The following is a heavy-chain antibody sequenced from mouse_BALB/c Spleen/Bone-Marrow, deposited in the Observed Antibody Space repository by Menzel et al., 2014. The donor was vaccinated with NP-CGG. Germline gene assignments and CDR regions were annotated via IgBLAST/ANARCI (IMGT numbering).Heavy chain of an antibody. J-gene: IGHJ2*01. CDR3: ARGDYYGSSYFDY. CDR2: ILPGSGST. Sequence: QVQLQQPGAELMKPGASVKISCKATGYTFSSYWIEWVKQRPGHGLEWIGEILPGSGSTIYNEKFKGKATFTADTSSNTAYMQLSSLTSEDSAVYYCARGDYYGSSYFDYWGQGTTLTVSS. V-gene: IGHV1-9*01. D-gene: IGHD1-1*01. CDR1: GYTFSSYW.